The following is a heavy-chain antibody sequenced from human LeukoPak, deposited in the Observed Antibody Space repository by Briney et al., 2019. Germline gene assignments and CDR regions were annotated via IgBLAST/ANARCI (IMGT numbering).Heavy chain of an antibody. CDR2: IYHSGNT. V-gene: IGHV4-59*01. Sequence: SETLSLTCNVSGDSITDYYWSWIRQPPGKGLEWIGFIYHSGNTNYNPSLASRVTLSLDASKTQLSLRLTAVTAADTAVYYCAREEGIAAAGALEYWGQGILVTVSS. CDR3: AREEGIAAAGALEY. CDR1: GDSITDYY. D-gene: IGHD6-13*01. J-gene: IGHJ4*02.